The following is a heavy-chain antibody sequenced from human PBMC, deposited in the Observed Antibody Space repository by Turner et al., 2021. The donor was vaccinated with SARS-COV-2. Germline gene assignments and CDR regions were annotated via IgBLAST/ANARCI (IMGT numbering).Heavy chain of an antibody. J-gene: IGHJ6*02. Sequence: QLQLQESGPGLVKPSETLSLTCTVSGGSISSSSYYWGWIRQPPGKGLEWIGSIYYSASTYYNPSLKSRVTISVDTSKSQFSLKLRSVTAADTAVYYCAGERIQLRSAGYGMDVWGQGTTVTVSS. CDR2: IYYSAST. V-gene: IGHV4-39*01. CDR3: AGERIQLRSAGYGMDV. D-gene: IGHD5-18*01. CDR1: GGSISSSSYY.